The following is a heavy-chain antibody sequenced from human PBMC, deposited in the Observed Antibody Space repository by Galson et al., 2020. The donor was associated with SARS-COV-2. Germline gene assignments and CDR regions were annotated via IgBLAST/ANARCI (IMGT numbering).Heavy chain of an antibody. J-gene: IGHJ6*03. CDR3: ARFDRDFWSGYRTYYYMDV. Sequence: GESLKISCAASGFTFDDYGMSWVRQAPGKGLEWVSGINWNGGSTGYADSVKGRFTISRDNAKNSLYLQMNSLRAEDTALYHCARFDRDFWSGYRTYYYMDVWGKVTTVTVSS. V-gene: IGHV3-20*01. CDR2: INWNGGST. D-gene: IGHD3-3*01. CDR1: GFTFDDYG.